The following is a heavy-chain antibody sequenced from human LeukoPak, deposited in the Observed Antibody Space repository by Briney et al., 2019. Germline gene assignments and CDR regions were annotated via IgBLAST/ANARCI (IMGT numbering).Heavy chain of an antibody. Sequence: WGSLRLSCAASGFTFSSYEMNWVRQAPGKGLEWISYISSSGSTIYYADSVKGRFTISRDDAKNSLYLQMNSLRAEDTAVYYCAKSGYNRFDYWGQGTLVTVSS. J-gene: IGHJ4*02. D-gene: IGHD5-24*01. V-gene: IGHV3-48*03. CDR1: GFTFSSYE. CDR3: AKSGYNRFDY. CDR2: ISSSGSTI.